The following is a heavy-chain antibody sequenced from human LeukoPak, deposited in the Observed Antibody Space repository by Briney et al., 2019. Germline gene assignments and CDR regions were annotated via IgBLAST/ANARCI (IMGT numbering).Heavy chain of an antibody. D-gene: IGHD1-26*01. CDR1: GYTFTSYG. CDR3: ARDSGGSYYSGTYYFDY. Sequence: ASVKVSCKASGYTFTSYGISWVRQAPGQGLEWMGWISAYNGNTNYAQKLQGRVTMTTDTSTSTAYMELSRLRSDDTAVYYCARDSGGSYYSGTYYFDYWGQGTLVTVSS. CDR2: ISAYNGNT. J-gene: IGHJ4*02. V-gene: IGHV1-18*01.